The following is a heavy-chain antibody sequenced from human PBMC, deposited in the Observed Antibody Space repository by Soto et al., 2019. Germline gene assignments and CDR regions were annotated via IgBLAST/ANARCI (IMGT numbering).Heavy chain of an antibody. CDR3: ARQIRFLEWLLSAWWFDP. D-gene: IGHD3-3*01. CDR2: IYYSGST. J-gene: IGHJ5*02. Sequence: QLQLQESGPGLVKPSETLSLTCTVSGGSISSSSYYWGWIRQPPGKGLEWIGSIYYSGSTYYNPSLKSRVTISVDTSKNQFSLKLSSVTAADTAVYYCARQIRFLEWLLSAWWFDPWGQGTLVTVSS. V-gene: IGHV4-39*01. CDR1: GGSISSSSYY.